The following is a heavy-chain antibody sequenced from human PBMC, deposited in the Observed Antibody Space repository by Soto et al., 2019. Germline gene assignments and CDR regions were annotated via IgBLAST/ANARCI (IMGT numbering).Heavy chain of an antibody. J-gene: IGHJ4*02. Sequence: QVQLVQSGAEVKKPGASVKVSCKASGNTFSNYYIHWVRQAPGQGLEWMGTINPSGGHTTYGQKCLGRGTTTRDTSTGTLYMEVTRRRSEETAVYYCARGGDVVVGTAAFDYWGQGTLGTVSS. D-gene: IGHD2-21*02. CDR3: ARGGDVVVGTAAFDY. CDR2: INPSGGHT. V-gene: IGHV1-46*03. CDR1: GNTFSNYY.